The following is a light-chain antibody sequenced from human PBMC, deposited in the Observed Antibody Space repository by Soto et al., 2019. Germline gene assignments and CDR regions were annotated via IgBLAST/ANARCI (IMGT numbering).Light chain of an antibody. CDR1: QSVSSGH. CDR3: QQYGASPWT. Sequence: EVELTQSPGTLSLSPGERATLSCRASQSVSSGHLAWYQQKRGQAPRLLIYDTSTRATGIPDRFSGSGSGTDFTLTISRLEPEDFAVYHCQQYGASPWTFGQGTKVDIK. V-gene: IGKV3-20*01. CDR2: DTS. J-gene: IGKJ1*01.